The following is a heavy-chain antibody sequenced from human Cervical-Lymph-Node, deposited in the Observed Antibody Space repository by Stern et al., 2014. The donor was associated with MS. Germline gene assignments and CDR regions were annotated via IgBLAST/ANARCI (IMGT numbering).Heavy chain of an antibody. CDR3: ARSIATGATVIDY. J-gene: IGHJ4*02. CDR1: GGSISSGGYY. Sequence: QVQLQESGPGLVKPSQTLSLTCTVSGGSISSGGYYWSWIRPHPGKGLAWIGYIYYSGSTYYNPSLKSRVTISVDTSKNQFSLKLSSVTAADTAVYYCARSIATGATVIDYWGQGTLVTVSS. V-gene: IGHV4-31*03. D-gene: IGHD4-17*01. CDR2: IYYSGST.